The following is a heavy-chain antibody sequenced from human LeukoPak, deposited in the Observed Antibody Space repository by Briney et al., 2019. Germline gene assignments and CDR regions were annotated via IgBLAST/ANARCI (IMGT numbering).Heavy chain of an antibody. D-gene: IGHD2/OR15-2a*01. Sequence: GGSLRLSCAASGFTFSSHTMTWVRQAPGKGLEWVSYISSNGRIFYSDSVKGRFTISRGNAKNSLYLQMNSLRDEDTALYYCARDFSYAFDMWGQGTMVTVSS. CDR1: GFTFSSHT. CDR3: ARDFSYAFDM. V-gene: IGHV3-48*02. CDR2: ISSNGRI. J-gene: IGHJ3*02.